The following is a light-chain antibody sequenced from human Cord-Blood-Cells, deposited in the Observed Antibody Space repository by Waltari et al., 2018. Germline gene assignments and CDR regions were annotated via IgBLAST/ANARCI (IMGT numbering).Light chain of an antibody. CDR1: QSVSSSY. CDR2: GAS. CDR3: QQYGSSPP. J-gene: IGKJ3*01. V-gene: IGKV3-20*01. Sequence: IVLTQSPGTLSLSPGDRATPSCRASQSVSSSYLAWDQQKPGQAPRLLIYGASSRATGIPDRFSGSGSGTDFTLTISRLEPEDCAVYYCQQYGSSPPFGPGTKVDIK.